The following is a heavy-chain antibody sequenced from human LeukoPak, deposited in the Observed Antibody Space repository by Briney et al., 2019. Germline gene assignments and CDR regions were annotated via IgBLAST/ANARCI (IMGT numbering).Heavy chain of an antibody. D-gene: IGHD3-16*01. J-gene: IGHJ4*02. CDR3: TRGLAY. CDR2: ISTDGSST. V-gene: IGHV3-74*01. Sequence: GGSLRLSCAAPGFIFDNYAIHWVRQAPGKGLEWVSLISTDGSSTSYADSVKGRFTISIDNAKTTVYLQMNSLRVEDTALYYCTRGLAYWGQGTLVTVSS. CDR1: GFIFDNYA.